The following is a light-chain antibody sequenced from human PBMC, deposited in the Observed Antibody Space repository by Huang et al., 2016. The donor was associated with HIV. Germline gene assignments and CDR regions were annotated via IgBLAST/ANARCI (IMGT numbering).Light chain of an antibody. CDR2: DAS. Sequence: DIQMTQSPSTLSASVGDRVTITCRASQSISTWLAWYQKKPGKAPKLLIYDASILESGVPSRFSGSGSETEFTLTISSLQPDNFATYYCHQYDSYPYTFGQGTKLEI. CDR3: HQYDSYPYT. CDR1: QSISTW. V-gene: IGKV1-5*01. J-gene: IGKJ2*01.